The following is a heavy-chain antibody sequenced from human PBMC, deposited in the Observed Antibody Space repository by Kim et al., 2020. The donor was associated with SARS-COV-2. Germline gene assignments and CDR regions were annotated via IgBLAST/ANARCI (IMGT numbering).Heavy chain of an antibody. J-gene: IGHJ4*02. V-gene: IGHV4-34*01. CDR1: GGSFSGYY. D-gene: IGHD6-19*01. Sequence: SETLSLTCAVYGGSFSGYYWSWIRQPAGKGLEWIGEINHSGSTNYNPSLKSRVTISEDTSKNQFSLKMNSVTAADTAVYYCARGPAILVPTTVADGSDWRRFWNYWGQGTLVTVSS. CDR2: INHSGST. CDR3: ARGPAILVPTTVADGSDWRRFWNY.